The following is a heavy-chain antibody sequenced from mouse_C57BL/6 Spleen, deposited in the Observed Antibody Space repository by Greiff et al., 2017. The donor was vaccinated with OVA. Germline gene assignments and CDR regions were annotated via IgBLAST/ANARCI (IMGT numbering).Heavy chain of an antibody. CDR1: GYTFTSYW. V-gene: IGHV1-55*01. CDR3: ARRLVEGNWDVGGY. D-gene: IGHD4-1*01. J-gene: IGHJ2*01. Sequence: VKLQQPGAELVKPGASVKMSCKASGYTFTSYWITWVKQRPGQGLEWIGDIYPGSGSTNYNEKFKSKATLTVDTSSSTAYMQLSSLTSEDAAVYYCARRLVEGNWDVGGYWGQGTTLTVSS. CDR2: IYPGSGST.